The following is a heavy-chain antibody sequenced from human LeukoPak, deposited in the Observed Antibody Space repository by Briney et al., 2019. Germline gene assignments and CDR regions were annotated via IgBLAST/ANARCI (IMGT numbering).Heavy chain of an antibody. CDR2: IWYDGSNK. CDR1: GFTFSSYG. V-gene: IGHV3-33*06. Sequence: GGSLILSCAASGFTFSSYGMHWVRQAPGKGLEWVAVIWYDGSNKYYADSVKGRFTIPRDNSKNTLYLQMNSLRAEDTAVYYCAKASRYCSSTSCPYYYYYYYMDVWGKGTTVTVSS. CDR3: AKASRYCSSTSCPYYYYYYYMDV. J-gene: IGHJ6*03. D-gene: IGHD2-2*01.